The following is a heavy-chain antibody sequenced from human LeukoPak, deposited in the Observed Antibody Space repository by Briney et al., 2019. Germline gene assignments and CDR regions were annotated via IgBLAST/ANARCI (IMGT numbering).Heavy chain of an antibody. V-gene: IGHV4-39*01. CDR2: IHSGGST. CDR1: GVSVSHSRYY. J-gene: IGHJ4*02. CDR3: ATYAGFDWRNYFDY. D-gene: IGHD3-16*01. Sequence: SETLSLTCTFSGVSVSHSRYYRSWIRQPPGKELEWIATIHSGGSTYHNPSLRSRVFMSMELSRNEFSLRLSSMTAADTAVYYCATYAGFDWRNYFDYWGQGILVTVSS.